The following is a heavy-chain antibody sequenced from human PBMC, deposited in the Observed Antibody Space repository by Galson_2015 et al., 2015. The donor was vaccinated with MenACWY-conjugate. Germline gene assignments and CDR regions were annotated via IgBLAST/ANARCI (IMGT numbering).Heavy chain of an antibody. CDR2: FDPDHSNI. CDR3: ATPLWVGELSGGRTFDY. Sequence: SVKVSCKVSGYTLTEISIHWVRQAPGKGLEWKGGFDPDHSNIKYAQKFQGRVTMTEDTSTDTAYMELSSLRSEDTAVYYCATPLWVGELSGGRTFDYWGRGTLVTVSS. CDR1: GYTLTEIS. V-gene: IGHV1-24*01. J-gene: IGHJ4*02. D-gene: IGHD3-10*01.